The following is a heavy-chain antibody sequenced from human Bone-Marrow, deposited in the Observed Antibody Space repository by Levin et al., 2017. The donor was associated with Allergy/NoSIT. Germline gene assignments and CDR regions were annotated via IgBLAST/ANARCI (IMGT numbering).Heavy chain of an antibody. V-gene: IGHV3-48*02. CDR2: ISGSDSTI. CDR3: ARDYDDYILETYRQDQYFEL. Sequence: GGSLRLSCAASGFTFSSYSFNWVRQAPGKGLEWVSYISGSDSTIYYADSVKGRFTISRDNAKNSLYLQMNSLRDGDTAVYYCARDYDDYILETYRQDQYFELWGQGTLVTVSS. CDR1: GFTFSSYS. D-gene: IGHD3-16*02. J-gene: IGHJ4*02.